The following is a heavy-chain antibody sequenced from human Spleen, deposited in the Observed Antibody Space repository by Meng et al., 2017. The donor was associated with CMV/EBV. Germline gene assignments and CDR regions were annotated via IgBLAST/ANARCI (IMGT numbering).Heavy chain of an antibody. CDR3: ATDRVCSTTSCYGGVMDYYHYGMDV. J-gene: IGHJ6*02. V-gene: IGHV3-30*19. Sequence: GESLKISCAASGFTFRMYGMYWVRQAPGKGLEWVAVISDDGGNEYYADSVKGRFAISRDNSKNTLYLQMNSLRVEDTAVYYCATDRVCSTTSCYGGVMDYYHYGMDVWGQGTTVTVSS. D-gene: IGHD2-2*01. CDR2: ISDDGGNE. CDR1: GFTFRMYG.